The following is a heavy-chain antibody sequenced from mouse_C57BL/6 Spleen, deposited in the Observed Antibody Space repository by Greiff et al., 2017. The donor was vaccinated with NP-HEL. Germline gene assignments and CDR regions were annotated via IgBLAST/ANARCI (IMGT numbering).Heavy chain of an antibody. CDR1: GYTFTSYW. D-gene: IGHD1-1*01. Sequence: VQLQQSGAELVRPGTSVKLSCKASGYTFTSYWMHWVKQRPGQGLEWIGVIDPSDSYTNYHQKFKGKATLTVDTSSSTAYMQRSSLTSEDSAVYYCARYYYGSSFYAMDYWGQGTSVTVSS. CDR3: ARYYYGSSFYAMDY. CDR2: IDPSDSYT. V-gene: IGHV1-59*01. J-gene: IGHJ4*01.